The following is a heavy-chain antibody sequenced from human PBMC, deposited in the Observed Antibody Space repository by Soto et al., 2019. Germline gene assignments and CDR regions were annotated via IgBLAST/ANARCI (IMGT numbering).Heavy chain of an antibody. D-gene: IGHD2-2*02. Sequence: PSETLSLTCTVSGDSISTYYWSWIRQPPGKGLQWIGYIFYSGSTNYNPSLKSRVTISVDTSKNQFSLKLSSVTAADTAVYYCARGLHCSSTSCYTGSWLFSFPSRGYWFDPWGQGTLVTVSS. CDR2: IFYSGST. CDR1: GDSISTYY. V-gene: IGHV4-59*12. J-gene: IGHJ5*02. CDR3: ARGLHCSSTSCYTGSWLFSFPSRGYWFDP.